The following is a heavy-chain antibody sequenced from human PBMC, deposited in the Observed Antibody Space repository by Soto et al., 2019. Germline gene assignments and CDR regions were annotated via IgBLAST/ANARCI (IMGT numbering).Heavy chain of an antibody. CDR2: INPNSGGT. CDR3: ARDISSIAARSFDY. Sequence: ASVKVCCKASGYTFTGYYMHWVRQAPGQGLEWMGWINPNSGGTNYAQKFQGGVTMTRDTSISTAYMELSRLRSDDTAVYYCARDISSIAARSFDYWGQGTLVTVSS. V-gene: IGHV1-2*02. D-gene: IGHD6-6*01. CDR1: GYTFTGYY. J-gene: IGHJ4*02.